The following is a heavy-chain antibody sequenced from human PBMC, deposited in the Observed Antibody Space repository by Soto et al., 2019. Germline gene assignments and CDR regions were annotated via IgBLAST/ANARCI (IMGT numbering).Heavy chain of an antibody. J-gene: IGHJ4*02. CDR1: GFTFSSYD. D-gene: IGHD3-22*01. V-gene: IGHV3-23*01. CDR2: MSGSGTHT. Sequence: EVQLLESGGALVQPGESLRLSCAASGFTFSSYDMNWVRQGPGKGLEWVSSMSGSGTHTNYADSVKGRFTISRDNSKNTLYLQMNSLSAEDTAVYYCAKVGYYDSSGTSYYFDYWGQGTLVTVSS. CDR3: AKVGYYDSSGTSYYFDY.